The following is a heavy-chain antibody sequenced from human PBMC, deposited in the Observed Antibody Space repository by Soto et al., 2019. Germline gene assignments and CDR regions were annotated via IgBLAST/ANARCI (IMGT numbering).Heavy chain of an antibody. CDR1: GFTFSDYY. CDR3: ARVPGWEPGLSTFYAMGV. J-gene: IGHJ6*02. D-gene: IGHD1-26*01. V-gene: IGHV3-11*01. Sequence: PGWSLRLTCAASGFTFSDYYMSWIRQAPGKGLEWVSYISNSGSTKFYAESVTGRFTISRDNAKNSLHLQMNSLRVDDTAVYFCARVPGWEPGLSTFYAMGVWGQETMVTVSS. CDR2: ISNSGSTK.